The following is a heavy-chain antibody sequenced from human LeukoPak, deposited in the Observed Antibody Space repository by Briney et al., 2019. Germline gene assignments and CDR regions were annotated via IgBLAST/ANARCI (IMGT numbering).Heavy chain of an antibody. D-gene: IGHD2-2*01. J-gene: IGHJ6*03. V-gene: IGHV1-18*01. CDR2: ISAYNGNT. CDR3: ARSLYCSSTSCYQPYYYYMDV. Sequence: ASVKVSCKASGYTFTSYGISWVRQAPGQGLEWMGWISAYNGNTNYAQKLQGRVTMTTDTSTSTAYMELRSLRSDDTAVYYCARSLYCSSTSCYQPYYYYMDVWGKGTTVTVSS. CDR1: GYTFTSYG.